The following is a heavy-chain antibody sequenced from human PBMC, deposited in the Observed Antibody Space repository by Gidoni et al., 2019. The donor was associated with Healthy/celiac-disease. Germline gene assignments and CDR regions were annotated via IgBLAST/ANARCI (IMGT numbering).Heavy chain of an antibody. CDR1: GCTFSSYG. CDR2: ISYDGSHQ. Sequence: QVQLVEAGGGVVQPGRSRGLAGEASGCTFSSYGMHWVRQAPGKGLEWVAVISYDGSHQYYAASVKGRFTISRDNSKNTLYLQMNSLSAEDTAVYYCAKDLGGSWYGAIDYWGQGTLVTVSS. J-gene: IGHJ4*02. V-gene: IGHV3-30*18. D-gene: IGHD6-13*01. CDR3: AKDLGGSWYGAIDY.